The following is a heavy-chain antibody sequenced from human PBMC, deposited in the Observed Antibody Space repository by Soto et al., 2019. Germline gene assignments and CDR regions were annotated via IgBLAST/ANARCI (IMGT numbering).Heavy chain of an antibody. D-gene: IGHD3-16*01. V-gene: IGHV3-23*01. CDR3: AKADALGDYYYMDA. CDR2: FSESGGGT. Sequence: GGSLRLSCAASGFTFSSYAMTWVRQAPGKGLEWVSGFSESGGGTYYADSVKGRFTISRGNSKYTLYLQMNSLRAEDTAVYYCAKADALGDYYYMDAWGKGTTVTVSS. CDR1: GFTFSSYA. J-gene: IGHJ6*03.